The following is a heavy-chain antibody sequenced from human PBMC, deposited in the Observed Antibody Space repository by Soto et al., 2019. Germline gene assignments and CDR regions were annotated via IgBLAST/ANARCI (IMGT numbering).Heavy chain of an antibody. V-gene: IGHV1-69*01. J-gene: IGHJ4*02. CDR2: IVPMFGTA. D-gene: IGHD3-22*01. CDR1: GGTFRTFA. Sequence: QVQLVQSGAEVKKPGSSVKVSCKSSGGTFRTFAFSWVRQAPGQGLQWMGGIVPMFGTANYAQKFQGRVTITADASTSTAYMELTSLRSEDAAVYYCARGVRDSSGYDLDSWGQGTLVTVSS. CDR3: ARGVRDSSGYDLDS.